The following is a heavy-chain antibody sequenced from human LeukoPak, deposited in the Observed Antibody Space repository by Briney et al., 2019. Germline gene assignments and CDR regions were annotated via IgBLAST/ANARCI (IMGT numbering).Heavy chain of an antibody. CDR1: GFTFSSYW. V-gene: IGHV3-7*01. Sequence: PGGSLRLSCAASGFTFSSYWMTWVRQGPGKGLEWVAIIKQDGSEKYYVDSVKGRFTISRDNAQNSLYLQMNNLRAEDTAVYYCAKGRQGDGTYDSLFDIWGQGTMVTVPS. J-gene: IGHJ3*02. D-gene: IGHD3-22*01. CDR3: AKGRQGDGTYDSLFDI. CDR2: IKQDGSEK.